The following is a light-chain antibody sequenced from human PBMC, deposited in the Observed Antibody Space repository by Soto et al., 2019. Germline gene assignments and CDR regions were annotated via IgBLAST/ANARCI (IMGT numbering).Light chain of an antibody. CDR1: QSISNS. V-gene: IGKV3-11*01. Sequence: ATLSLSPGERATLSCRASQSISNSLAWYQQKPGQAPRLLIYDASNRATGIPARFSGSGSGTDFTLTISSLEPEDFAVYYCQQRGEWPPGATFGQGTRLEIK. CDR2: DAS. J-gene: IGKJ5*01. CDR3: QQRGEWPPGAT.